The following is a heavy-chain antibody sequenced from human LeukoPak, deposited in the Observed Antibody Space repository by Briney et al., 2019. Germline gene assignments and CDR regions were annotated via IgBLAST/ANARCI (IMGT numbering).Heavy chain of an antibody. CDR2: INHSGST. D-gene: IGHD3-10*01. CDR1: GGSFSGYY. V-gene: IGHV4-34*01. Sequence: SETLSLTCAVYGGSFSGYYWSWIRQPPGKGLEWIGEINHSGSTNYNPSLKSRVTISVDTSKNQFSLKLSSVTAADTAVYYCARVRYYYGSGSPHNLDVWGQGTTVTVSS. J-gene: IGHJ6*02. CDR3: ARVRYYYGSGSPHNLDV.